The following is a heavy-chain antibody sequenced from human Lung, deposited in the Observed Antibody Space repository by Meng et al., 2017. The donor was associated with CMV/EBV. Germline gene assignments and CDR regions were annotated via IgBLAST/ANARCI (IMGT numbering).Heavy chain of an antibody. Sequence: GGSLRLXCAASGFTFDDYAMHWVRQAPGKGLEWVSLISWYGGSTYYADSVKGRFTISRDNSKNSLYLQMNSLRAEDTALYYCAKEYIAAAGTDYYYGMDVXGQGXTVTVSS. CDR2: ISWYGGST. V-gene: IGHV3-43D*03. CDR1: GFTFDDYA. CDR3: AKEYIAAAGTDYYYGMDV. D-gene: IGHD6-13*01. J-gene: IGHJ6*02.